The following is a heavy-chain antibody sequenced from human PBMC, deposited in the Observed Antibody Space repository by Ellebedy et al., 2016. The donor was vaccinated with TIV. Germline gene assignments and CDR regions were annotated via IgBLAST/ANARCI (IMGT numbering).Heavy chain of an antibody. CDR1: GGTFSSYA. V-gene: IGHV1-69*06. CDR3: ARVGYSYGDLFDY. J-gene: IGHJ4*02. CDR2: IIPIFGTA. Sequence: SVKVSXXASGGTFSSYAISWVRQAPGQGLEWMGGIIPIFGTANYAQKFQGRVTITADKSTSTAYMELSSLRSEDTAVYYCARVGYSYGDLFDYWGQGTLVTVSS. D-gene: IGHD5-18*01.